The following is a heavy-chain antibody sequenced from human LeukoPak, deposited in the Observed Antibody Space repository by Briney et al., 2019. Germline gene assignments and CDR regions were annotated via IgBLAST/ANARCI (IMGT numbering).Heavy chain of an antibody. CDR2: INHSGST. Sequence: SETLSLTCAVYGGSFSGYYWSWIRQPPGKGLEWIGEINHSGSTNYNPSLKSRVTISVDTSKNQFSLKLSSVTAADTAVYCCARKTGGDHGGYYFDYWGQGTLVTVSS. CDR1: GGSFSGYY. CDR3: ARKTGGDHGGYYFDY. D-gene: IGHD4-23*01. V-gene: IGHV4-34*01. J-gene: IGHJ4*02.